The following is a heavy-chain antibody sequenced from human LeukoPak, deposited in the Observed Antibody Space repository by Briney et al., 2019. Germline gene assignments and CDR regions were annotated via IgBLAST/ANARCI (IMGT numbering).Heavy chain of an antibody. D-gene: IGHD3-22*01. CDR1: GFTFSNAW. CDR2: IKSKSESGTT. Sequence: PGGSLRLSCAASGFTFSNAWMSWVRQAAGRGLEWVGGIKSKSESGTTDYAAPGKGRFTISRDDSKNTLNLQMNSLKTEDTAVYYCTTASYYYGSSGYSPPWGQGTLVTASS. V-gene: IGHV3-15*01. CDR3: TTASYYYGSSGYSPP. J-gene: IGHJ5*02.